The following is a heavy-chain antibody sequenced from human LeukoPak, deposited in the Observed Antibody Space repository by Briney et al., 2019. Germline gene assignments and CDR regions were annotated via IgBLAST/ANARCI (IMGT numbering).Heavy chain of an antibody. CDR1: GFTFKTYA. V-gene: IGHV3-23*01. Sequence: GGSLRLSCAASGFTFKTYAMNWVRQVPGKGPEWVSSMSGSGSSTDYADSVKGRFTISRDNSKNTLYLQMNSLRAEDTALYYCAKDAQGLVRGGIYFDFWGQGSLVTVSS. CDR2: MSGSGSST. D-gene: IGHD6-19*01. CDR3: AKDAQGLVRGGIYFDF. J-gene: IGHJ4*02.